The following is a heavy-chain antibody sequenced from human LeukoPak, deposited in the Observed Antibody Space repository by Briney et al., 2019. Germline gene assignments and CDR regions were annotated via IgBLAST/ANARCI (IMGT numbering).Heavy chain of an antibody. CDR2: IYSGGST. V-gene: IGHV3-66*01. CDR1: GFTVSSNY. J-gene: IGHJ4*02. Sequence: GGSLRLSCGASGFTVSSNYMSWVRQAPGKGLEWVSVIYSGGSTYYADSVKGRFTISRDNSKNTVSLQMESLRAEDTALYYCAKDYAVGSIDYWGQGTLVTVSS. D-gene: IGHD3-16*01. CDR3: AKDYAVGSIDY.